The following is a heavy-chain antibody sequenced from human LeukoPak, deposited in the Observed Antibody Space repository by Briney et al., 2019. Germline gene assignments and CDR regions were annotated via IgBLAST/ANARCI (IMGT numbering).Heavy chain of an antibody. V-gene: IGHV1-24*01. CDR3: ATHAIWPSSGYYYLDY. CDR2: FDPEDGET. Sequence: ASVKVSCKVSGYTLTELSMHWVRQAPGKGLEWMGGFDPEDGETIYAQKLQGRVTITEDTSTDTAYMELSRLRSEDTALYYCATHAIWPSSGYYYLDYWGQGTLVTVSS. D-gene: IGHD3-22*01. CDR1: GYTLTELS. J-gene: IGHJ4*02.